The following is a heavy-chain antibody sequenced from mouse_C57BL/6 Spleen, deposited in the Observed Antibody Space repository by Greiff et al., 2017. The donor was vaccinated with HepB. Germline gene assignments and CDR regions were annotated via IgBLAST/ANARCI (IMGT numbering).Heavy chain of an antibody. D-gene: IGHD1-1*01. J-gene: IGHJ1*03. Sequence: EVKLVESGGGLVKPGGSLKLSCAASGFTFSSYAMSWVRQTPEKRLEWVATISDGGSYTYYPDNVKGRFTISRDNAKNNLYLQMSHLKSEDTAMYYCARDRILYYYGSSYKYFDVWGTGTTVTVSS. CDR1: GFTFSSYA. CDR3: ARDRILYYYGSSYKYFDV. V-gene: IGHV5-4*01. CDR2: ISDGGSYT.